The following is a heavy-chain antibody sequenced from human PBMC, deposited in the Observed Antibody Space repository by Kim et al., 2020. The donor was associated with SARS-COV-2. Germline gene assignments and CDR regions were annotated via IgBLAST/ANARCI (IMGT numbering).Heavy chain of an antibody. V-gene: IGHV3-48*02. CDR3: ARDGQQDYNWFDP. D-gene: IGHD6-13*01. Sequence: ADSVKGRFTISRDNAKNSLYLQMNSLRDEDTAVYYCARDGQQDYNWFDPWGQGTLVTVSS. J-gene: IGHJ5*02.